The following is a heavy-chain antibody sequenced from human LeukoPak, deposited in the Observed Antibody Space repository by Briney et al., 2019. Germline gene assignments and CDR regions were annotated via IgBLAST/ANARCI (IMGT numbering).Heavy chain of an antibody. CDR3: AKGGGSGSLYFEN. V-gene: IGHV3-23*01. D-gene: IGHD3-10*01. J-gene: IGHJ4*02. CDR1: GFTFSSYA. Sequence: GGSLRLSCAASGFTFSSYAMSWVRQAPGKGLEWVSAVSGSGGSTYYADSVKGRFTISRDNSKNTLYLQMNSLRAEDTAVYYCAKGGGSGSLYFENWGQGTLVTVSS. CDR2: VSGSGGST.